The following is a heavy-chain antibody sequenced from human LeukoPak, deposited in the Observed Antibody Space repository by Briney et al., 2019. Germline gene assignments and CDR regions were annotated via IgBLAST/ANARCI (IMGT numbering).Heavy chain of an antibody. CDR1: GFTFSDAW. D-gene: IGHD1-26*01. CDR2: IKSKSDGGTT. Sequence: PGGSLRLSCAASGFTFSDAWMSWIRQGPGKGLEWVGRIKSKSDGGTTDYAAPVRGRFTISRDDSKHTLYLQMNSLKIEDRAVYYCSTAPGIVGDSTFDFWGQGTLVTVSS. CDR3: STAPGIVGDSTFDF. J-gene: IGHJ4*02. V-gene: IGHV3-15*01.